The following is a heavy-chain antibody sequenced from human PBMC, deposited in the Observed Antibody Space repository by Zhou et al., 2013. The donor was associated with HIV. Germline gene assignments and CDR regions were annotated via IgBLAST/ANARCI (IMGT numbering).Heavy chain of an antibody. CDR1: GGTFSSYA. D-gene: IGHD6-13*01. CDR3: ARDRAAVAAAFSWFDP. V-gene: IGHV1-69*05. J-gene: IGHJ5*02. CDR2: IIPIFGTA. Sequence: QVQLVQSGAEVKKPGSSVKVSCKASGGTFSSYAISWVRQAPGQGLEWMGGIIPIFGTANYAQKFQGRVTITTDESTSTAYMELSSLRSEDTAVYYCARDRAAVAAAFSWFDPVGPGNPGHRLL.